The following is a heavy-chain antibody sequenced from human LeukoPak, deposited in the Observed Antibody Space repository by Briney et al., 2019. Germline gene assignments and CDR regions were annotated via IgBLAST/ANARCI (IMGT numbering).Heavy chain of an antibody. V-gene: IGHV1-18*01. CDR3: ARDLAGIVGVTAWFDP. CDR2: ISVYNGNT. J-gene: IGHJ5*02. CDR1: AYTFTSYA. D-gene: IGHD1-26*01. Sequence: VASVKVSCKASAYTFTSYAISWMRQAPGQGLEWMGWISVYNGNTNYAQKFQGRVTMTTDTSTNTVYMELRSLRSDDTAVYYCARDLAGIVGVTAWFDPWGQGTLVTVSS.